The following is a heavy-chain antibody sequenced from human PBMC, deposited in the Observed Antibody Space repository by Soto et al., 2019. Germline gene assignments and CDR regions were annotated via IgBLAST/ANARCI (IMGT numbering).Heavy chain of an antibody. Sequence: SETLSLTCAISGDSVSSNSAAWNWIRQSPSRGLEWLGRTYYRSKWYNDYAVSVKSRITINPDTSKNQFSLQLNSVTPEDTAVYYCARGQQLEHYYYYYGMDVWGQGTTVTVSS. J-gene: IGHJ6*02. V-gene: IGHV6-1*01. CDR1: GDSVSSNSAA. CDR3: ARGQQLEHYYYYYGMDV. CDR2: TYYRSKWYN. D-gene: IGHD6-13*01.